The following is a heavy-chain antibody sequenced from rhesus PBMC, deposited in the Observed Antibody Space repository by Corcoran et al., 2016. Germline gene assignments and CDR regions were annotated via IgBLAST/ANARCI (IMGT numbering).Heavy chain of an antibody. CDR3: ARGLERRYYYGLDS. J-gene: IGHJ6*01. CDR2: IIPLVGIT. D-gene: IGHD1-7*02. CDR1: GFTFGSYA. Sequence: QVQLVQSGAEVKKPGASVKVSCKASGFTFGSYAISWVRQAPGQGLEWMGMIIPLVGITNYAEKSQGRVTSTADTSTSTAYMELSSLRSEDTAVYYCARGLERRYYYGLDSWGQGVVVTVSS. V-gene: IGHV1-198*02.